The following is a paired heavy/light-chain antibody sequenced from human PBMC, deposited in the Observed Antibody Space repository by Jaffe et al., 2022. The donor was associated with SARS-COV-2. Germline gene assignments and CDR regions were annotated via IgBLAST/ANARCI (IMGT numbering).Heavy chain of an antibody. CDR2: IYYSGST. CDR3: ARLASGGYFDWLSREYYFDY. V-gene: IGHV4-39*01. CDR1: GGSISSSSYY. J-gene: IGHJ4*02. Sequence: QLQLQESGPGLVKPSETLSLTCTVSGGSISSSSYYWGWIRQPPGKGLEWIGSIYYSGSTYYNPSLKSRVTISVDTSKNQFSLKLSSVTAADTAVYYCARLASGGYFDWLSREYYFDYWGQGTLVTVSS. D-gene: IGHD3-9*01.
Light chain of an antibody. CDR1: SSDVGGYNY. Sequence: QSALTQPASVSGSPGQSITISCTGTSSDVGGYNYVSWYQQHPGKAPKLMIYEVSNRPSGVPDRFSGSKSGNTASLTISGLQAEDEADYYCSSYTSSSTLVVFGGGTKLTVL. J-gene: IGLJ2*01. CDR3: SSYTSSSTLVV. CDR2: EVS. V-gene: IGLV2-14*01.